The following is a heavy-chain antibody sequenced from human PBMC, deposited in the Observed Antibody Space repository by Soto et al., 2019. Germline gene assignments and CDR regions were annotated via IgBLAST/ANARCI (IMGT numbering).Heavy chain of an antibody. J-gene: IGHJ6*02. CDR1: GYRYTSYW. CDR3: ASHENFGYSSGCYIYYCGMDV. Sequence: GESVKISYKGLGYRYTSYWMGWVHQMHGTGLEGLGIIYPGAPDTRYSPSFQGQVTISADKSISSAYRQWSSLNSSHTDMYYCASHENFGYSSGCYIYYCGMDVWGQGTTVTVAS. V-gene: IGHV5-51*07. CDR2: IYPGAPDT. D-gene: IGHD6-19*01.